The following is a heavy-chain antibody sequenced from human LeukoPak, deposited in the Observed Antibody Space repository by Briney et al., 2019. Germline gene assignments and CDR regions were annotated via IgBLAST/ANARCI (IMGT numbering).Heavy chain of an antibody. Sequence: PSETLFLTCTVSGGSIRSIDYYWGWIRQPPGKGLEWIGTIYYSGTTYYNPSLESRVTISVATSKKQFSLRLRSVTAADTAVYYCARVPYSWNDVSSGLNWFDPWGQGALVTVSS. CDR3: ARVPYSWNDVSSGLNWFDP. CDR2: IYYSGTT. CDR1: GGSIRSIDYY. D-gene: IGHD1-1*01. J-gene: IGHJ5*02. V-gene: IGHV4-39*07.